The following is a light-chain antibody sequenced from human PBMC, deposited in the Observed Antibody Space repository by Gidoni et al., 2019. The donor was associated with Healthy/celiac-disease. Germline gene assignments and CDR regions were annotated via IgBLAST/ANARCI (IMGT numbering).Light chain of an antibody. V-gene: IGLV3-25*03. CDR2: KDS. CDR3: QSADSSGTYVV. Sequence: SYELTPPPSVSVSPGHTARITCSGDALPKQYAYWYHQKPGQAPVLVIYKDSERPSGIPERFSGSSSGTTVTLTISGVQAEDEADYYCQSADSSGTYVVFGGGTKLTVL. CDR1: ALPKQY. J-gene: IGLJ2*01.